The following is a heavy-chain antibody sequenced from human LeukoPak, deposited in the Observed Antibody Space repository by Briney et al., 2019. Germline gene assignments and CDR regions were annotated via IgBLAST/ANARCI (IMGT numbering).Heavy chain of an antibody. Sequence: SETLSLTCTVSDGSISRYYWNWIRQPPGKGLEWIGYIYYSGSTHYNPSLKSRVSISVDTSKNQFSLKLRSVTAADTAVYYCARVTGYMIEDYFDYWGQGILVTVSS. CDR1: DGSISRYY. J-gene: IGHJ4*02. CDR2: IYYSGST. CDR3: ARVTGYMIEDYFDY. V-gene: IGHV4-59*01. D-gene: IGHD3-9*01.